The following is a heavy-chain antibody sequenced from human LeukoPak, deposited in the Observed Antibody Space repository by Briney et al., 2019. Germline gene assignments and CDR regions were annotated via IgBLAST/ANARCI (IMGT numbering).Heavy chain of an antibody. D-gene: IGHD3-22*01. CDR1: GYTFTSYG. V-gene: IGHV1-18*01. J-gene: IGHJ4*02. CDR3: ARVGDYYDSSGYKLVGFDY. CDR2: ISAYNGNT. Sequence: ASVKVSCKASGYTFTSYGISWVRQAPGQGLEWMEWISAYNGNTNYAQKLQGRVTMTTDTSTSTAYMELRSLRSDDTAVYYCARVGDYYDSSGYKLVGFDYWGQGTLVTVSS.